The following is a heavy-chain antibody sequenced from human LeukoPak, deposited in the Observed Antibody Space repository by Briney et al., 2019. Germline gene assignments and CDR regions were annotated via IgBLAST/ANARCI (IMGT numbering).Heavy chain of an antibody. CDR1: GDSISSYY. J-gene: IGHJ3*01. CDR2: GHYSGST. D-gene: IGHD3-3*01. V-gene: IGHV4-59*01. CDR3: ARGEETGALRFLVFVL. Sequence: PSETLSLTCTVSGDSISSYYWNWIRQPPGKGLEWIGYGHYSGSTNYNPSLKSRVTFSVDTSKNQFSLKLTSVTAADTAVYYCARGEETGALRFLVFVLWGKGKMVTVSS.